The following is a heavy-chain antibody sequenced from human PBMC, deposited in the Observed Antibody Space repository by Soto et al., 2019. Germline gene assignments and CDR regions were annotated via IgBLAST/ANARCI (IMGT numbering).Heavy chain of an antibody. CDR2: IYYSGST. V-gene: IGHV4-39*01. J-gene: IGHJ6*02. D-gene: IGHD2-15*01. CDR3: ARHPLTVVTGWDYYGMDV. CDR1: GGSISSSSYY. Sequence: SETLSLTCTVSGGSISSSSYYWGWIRQPPGKGLEWIGSIYYSGSTYYNPSLKSRVTISVDTSKNQFSLKLSSVTAADTAVYYCARHPLTVVTGWDYYGMDVWGQGTTVTVSS.